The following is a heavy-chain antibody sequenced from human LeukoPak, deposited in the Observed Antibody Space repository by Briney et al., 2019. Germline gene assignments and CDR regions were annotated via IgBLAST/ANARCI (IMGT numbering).Heavy chain of an antibody. D-gene: IGHD2-15*01. J-gene: IGHJ4*02. V-gene: IGHV1-18*04. Sequence: ASVKVSCKPSGYTFTVFGISWVRQAPGQGLEWMGWIGAYNGDTNYAQKFQGRVTMTTDTSTSTAYMDLRSLASDDTSVYYCTRDHCSGDNCPSFDYWGQGTLVTVSS. CDR3: TRDHCSGDNCPSFDY. CDR1: GYTFTVFG. CDR2: IGAYNGDT.